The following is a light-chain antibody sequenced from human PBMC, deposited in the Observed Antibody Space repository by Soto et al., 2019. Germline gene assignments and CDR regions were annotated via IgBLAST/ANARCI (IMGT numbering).Light chain of an antibody. J-gene: IGKJ3*01. CDR3: QQYGNSLFT. CDR2: RAS. Sequence: DILMTQSPSTLSASVGDRVTITCRASESISRWLAWYQQKPGQAPKLLIHRASTLATGVPSRISGSGSGTDFTLTISRLEPEDFAVYYCQQYGNSLFTFGPGTKVDIK. CDR1: ESISRW. V-gene: IGKV1-5*03.